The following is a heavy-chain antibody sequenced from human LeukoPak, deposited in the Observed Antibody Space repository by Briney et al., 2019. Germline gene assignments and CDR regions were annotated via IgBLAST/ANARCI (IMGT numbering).Heavy chain of an antibody. CDR2: INPSGGST. CDR3: ASYLSGWPMKY. V-gene: IGHV1-46*01. Sequence: ASVKVSCKASGGTFSSYAISWVRQAPGQGLEWIGIINPSGGSTSYAQKFQGRVTMTRDMSTSTVYMELSSLRSEDTAVYYCASYLSGWPMKYWGQGTLVTVSS. D-gene: IGHD6-19*01. CDR1: GGTFSSYA. J-gene: IGHJ4*02.